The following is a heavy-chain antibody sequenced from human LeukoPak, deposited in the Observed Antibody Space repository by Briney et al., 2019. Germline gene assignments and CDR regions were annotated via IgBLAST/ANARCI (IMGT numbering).Heavy chain of an antibody. CDR3: ARHGYSYGFLDY. CDR1: GYSISSGYY. Sequence: PSETLSLTCTVSGYSISSGYYWSWIRQPPGKGLEWIGEINHSGSTNYNPSLKSRVTISVDTSKNQFSLKLSSVTAADTAVYYCARHGYSYGFLDYWGQGTLVTVSS. J-gene: IGHJ4*02. D-gene: IGHD5-18*01. V-gene: IGHV4-38-2*02. CDR2: INHSGST.